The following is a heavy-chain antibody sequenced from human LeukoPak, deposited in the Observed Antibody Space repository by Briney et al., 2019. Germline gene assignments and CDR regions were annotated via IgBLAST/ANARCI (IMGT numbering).Heavy chain of an antibody. J-gene: IGHJ4*02. D-gene: IGHD6-19*01. CDR2: INHSGST. CDR3: ARANSSGWYQY. V-gene: IGHV4-34*01. Sequence: SETLSLTCAVYGGSFSGYYWSWIRQPPGKGLEWIGEINHSGSTNYNPSLKSRVTISVDTSKNQFSLKLSSVTAADTAVYYCARANSSGWYQYWGQGTLVTVSS. CDR1: GGSFSGYY.